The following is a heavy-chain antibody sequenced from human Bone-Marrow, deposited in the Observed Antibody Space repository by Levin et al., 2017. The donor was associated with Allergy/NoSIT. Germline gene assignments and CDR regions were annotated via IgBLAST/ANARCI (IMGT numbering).Heavy chain of an antibody. J-gene: IGHJ4*02. CDR2: INFRGST. CDR1: GASVTSATHY. D-gene: IGHD3-10*01. V-gene: IGHV4-39*01. Sequence: SQTLSLTCSVSGASVTSATHYWAWIRQAPGKGLEWIATINFRGSTLYDPSLKSRVTISLDTSKSRFSLKLTSVTAPDTAVYYCARLGGSGSFYYHDFDSWGQGTLVTVSS. CDR3: ARLGGSGSFYYHDFDS.